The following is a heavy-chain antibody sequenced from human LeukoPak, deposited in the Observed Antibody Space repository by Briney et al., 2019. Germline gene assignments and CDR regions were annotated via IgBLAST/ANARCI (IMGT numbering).Heavy chain of an antibody. CDR1: GGSFSGYY. D-gene: IGHD3-10*01. CDR3: ARMASGSGGY. CDR2: INHSGST. V-gene: IGHV4-34*01. Sequence: SETLSLTCAVYGGSFSGYYWSWIRQPPGKGLEWIGEINHSGSTNYNPSLKSRVTISVDTSKNQFSLKLSSVTAADTAVYYCARMASGSGGYWGQGTLVTVSS. J-gene: IGHJ4*02.